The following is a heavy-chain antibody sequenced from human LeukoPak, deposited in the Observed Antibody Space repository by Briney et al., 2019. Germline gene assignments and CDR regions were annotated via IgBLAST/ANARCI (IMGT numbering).Heavy chain of an antibody. CDR1: GYTLTALS. CDR2: FDPQDGET. Sequence: ASVKVSCKVSGYTLTALSMHWVRQAPGKGLEWMGGFDPQDGETIYAQKFQGRVTMTEDTSKDSAYMVLSSLRYEDTAVYYCATVLRISTGRGVIIGANCFDPGPRGTLDSVSS. CDR3: ATVLRISTGRGVIIGANCFDP. J-gene: IGHJ5*02. V-gene: IGHV1-24*01. D-gene: IGHD3-10*01.